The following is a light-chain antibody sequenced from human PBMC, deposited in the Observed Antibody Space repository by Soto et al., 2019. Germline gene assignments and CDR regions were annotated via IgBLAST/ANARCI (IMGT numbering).Light chain of an antibody. CDR2: GAS. CDR3: QQYGSSPLT. V-gene: IGKV3-20*01. J-gene: IGKJ1*01. CDR1: QSVSSNY. Sequence: EIVLTQSPGTLSLSPGERATLSCRASQSVSSNYLAWYQQKPGQAPRLLIYGASGRATGIPDRFSGSGSGTDFTLTISRLEAEDFAVYYCQQYGSSPLTFGQGTKVDIK.